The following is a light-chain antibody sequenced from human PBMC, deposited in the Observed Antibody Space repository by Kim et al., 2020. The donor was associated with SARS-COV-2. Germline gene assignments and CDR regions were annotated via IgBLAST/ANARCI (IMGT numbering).Light chain of an antibody. J-gene: IGKJ2*01. CDR2: DAS. CDR1: QSVSSY. Sequence: SLSPGERATLSCRASQSVSSYLAWYQQKPGQAPRLLIYDASNRATGIPARFSGSGSGTDFTLTISSLEPEDFAVYYYQQRSNWPYTFGQGTKLEI. V-gene: IGKV3-11*01. CDR3: QQRSNWPYT.